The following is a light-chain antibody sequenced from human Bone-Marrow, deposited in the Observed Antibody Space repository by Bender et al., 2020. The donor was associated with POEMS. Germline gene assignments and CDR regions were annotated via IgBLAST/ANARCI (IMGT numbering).Light chain of an antibody. J-gene: IGLJ1*01. CDR2: SNI. CDR1: NSNIGASYD. CDR3: QCYDNSLSGSYV. Sequence: QSVLTQPPSVSGAPGQRVTISCTGSNSNIGASYDVHWYQHLPGTAPKLLIYSNINRPSAVPDRFSGSKSGTSASLAITGLQAEDEADYYCQCYDNSLSGSYVFGTGTKVTVL. V-gene: IGLV1-40*01.